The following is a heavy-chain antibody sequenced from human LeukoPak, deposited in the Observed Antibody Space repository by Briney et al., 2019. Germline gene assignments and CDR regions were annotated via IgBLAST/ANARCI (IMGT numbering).Heavy chain of an antibody. CDR2: ISSSSSYI. J-gene: IGHJ4*02. D-gene: IGHD6-19*01. V-gene: IGHV3-21*01. Sequence: GGSLRLSCAASGFTFSSYSMNWVRQAPGKGLEWVSSISSSSSYIYYADSVKGRFTISGDNAKNSLYLQMNSLRAEDTAVYYCARDRVQRYSSGCNYWGQGTLVTVSS. CDR1: GFTFSSYS. CDR3: ARDRVQRYSSGCNY.